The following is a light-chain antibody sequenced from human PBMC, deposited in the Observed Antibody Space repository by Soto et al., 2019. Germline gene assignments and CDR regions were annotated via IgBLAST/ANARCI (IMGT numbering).Light chain of an antibody. CDR1: QSVSSTF. V-gene: IGKV3-20*01. CDR2: AAS. J-gene: IGKJ1*01. CDR3: QQYGSLSWT. Sequence: EIVLKQSPGTLSLSPGERATLSCRASQSVSSTFLAWYQQKPGQAPRLLIYAASSRATGIPDRFSGSGSGTDFTLTISRLEPEDFAVYYCQQYGSLSWTFGQGTKVDI.